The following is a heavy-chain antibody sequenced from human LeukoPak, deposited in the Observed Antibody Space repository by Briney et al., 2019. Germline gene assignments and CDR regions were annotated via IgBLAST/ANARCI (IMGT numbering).Heavy chain of an antibody. J-gene: IGHJ5*02. CDR3: ARADYGDYGEWFDP. CDR2: INPSGGFT. D-gene: IGHD4-17*01. Sequence: ASVKVSSKASGYTFTSYYMHWVRQAPGQGLEWMGIINPSGGFTSYAQKFQGRVTMTRDTSTSTVYFELSSLRSEDTAAYYCARADYGDYGEWFDPWGQGTLVSVSS. CDR1: GYTFTSYY. V-gene: IGHV1-46*01.